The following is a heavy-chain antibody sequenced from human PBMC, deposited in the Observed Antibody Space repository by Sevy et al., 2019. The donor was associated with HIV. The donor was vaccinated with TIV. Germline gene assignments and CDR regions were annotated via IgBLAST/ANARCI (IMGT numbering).Heavy chain of an antibody. J-gene: IGHJ4*02. CDR2: IWYDGSQE. Sequence: GGSLRLSCAASGFVFSNYGMHWVSQAPGKGLEWLAVIWYDGSQEYYADSVKGRFTVSRDNSKNTLYLQMNSLRAEDTAVYYCATNGQYTTCWPPFDYWGQGTLVTVSS. CDR1: GFVFSNYG. V-gene: IGHV3-33*01. CDR3: ATNGQYTTCWPPFDY. D-gene: IGHD2-8*01.